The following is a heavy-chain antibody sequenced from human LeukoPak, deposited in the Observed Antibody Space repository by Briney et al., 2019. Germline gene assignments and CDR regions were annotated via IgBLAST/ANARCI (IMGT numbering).Heavy chain of an antibody. D-gene: IGHD1-1*01. CDR3: ARGIGLERRYFQFDY. J-gene: IGHJ4*02. CDR2: IDFGGRII. V-gene: IGHV3-48*03. Sequence: GGSLRLSCVAPGFTFSSYEMNWVRQVPGKALEWVSYIDFGGRIINYADHVKGRFTISRDNAKNSVYLQMNSLRAEDTAVYYCARGIGLERRYFQFDYWGQGTLVTVSS. CDR1: GFTFSSYE.